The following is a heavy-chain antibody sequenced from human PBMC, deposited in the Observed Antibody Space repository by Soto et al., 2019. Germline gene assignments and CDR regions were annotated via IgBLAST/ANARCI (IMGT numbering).Heavy chain of an antibody. D-gene: IGHD6-13*01. CDR3: ARTGSSWYSGGVGWFDP. V-gene: IGHV1-18*01. Sequence: QVQLVQSGAEVKKPGASVKVSCQASGYTFTSYGISWVRQAPGQGLEWMGWISAYNGNTNYAQKLQGRVTMTTDTSTRTAYMELRSLRSDDTAVYYCARTGSSWYSGGVGWFDPWGQGTLVTVSS. CDR2: ISAYNGNT. CDR1: GYTFTSYG. J-gene: IGHJ5*02.